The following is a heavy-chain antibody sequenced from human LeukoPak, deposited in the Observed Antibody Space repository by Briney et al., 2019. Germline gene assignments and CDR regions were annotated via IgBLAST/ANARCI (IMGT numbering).Heavy chain of an antibody. CDR2: IYYSGST. D-gene: IGHD5-24*01. V-gene: IGHV4-59*08. Sequence: SETLSLTCTVSGGSITSYYWSWIRQPPGKGLEWIGYIYYSGSTNYNPSLKSRVTLSVDTSRNQFSLKLSSVTAADTAVYYCARHETWPEFGYWGQGTLVTVSS. J-gene: IGHJ4*02. CDR3: ARHETWPEFGY. CDR1: GGSITSYY.